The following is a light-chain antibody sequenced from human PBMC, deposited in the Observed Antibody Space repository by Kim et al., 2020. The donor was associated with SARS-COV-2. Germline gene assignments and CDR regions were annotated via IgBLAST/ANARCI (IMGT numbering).Light chain of an antibody. V-gene: IGKV1-NL1*01. CDR3: QQHYSHPPT. Sequence: DIQMTQSPSSLSASVGDRLTLTCRASQDISNALAWYHQKAGKAPKLLLSAASTLQRGVPSRFSGSGSGTKYTLTISNLQPEDFATYYCQQHYSHPPTFGQGTKVDIK. J-gene: IGKJ1*01. CDR1: QDISNA. CDR2: AAS.